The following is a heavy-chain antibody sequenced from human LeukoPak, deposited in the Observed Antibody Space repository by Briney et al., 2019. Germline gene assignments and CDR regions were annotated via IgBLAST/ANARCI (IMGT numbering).Heavy chain of an antibody. CDR1: GYSFTSYW. Sequence: GESLKISCKGSGYSFTSYWIGWVRQMPGKGLEWMGIIYPGDSHTRYSPSFQGQVTISADKSISTAYLQWSSLKASDTAMYYCARIQDIVVVPAALARPGYFDYWGQGTLVTVSS. V-gene: IGHV5-51*01. J-gene: IGHJ4*02. CDR2: IYPGDSHT. D-gene: IGHD2-2*01. CDR3: ARIQDIVVVPAALARPGYFDY.